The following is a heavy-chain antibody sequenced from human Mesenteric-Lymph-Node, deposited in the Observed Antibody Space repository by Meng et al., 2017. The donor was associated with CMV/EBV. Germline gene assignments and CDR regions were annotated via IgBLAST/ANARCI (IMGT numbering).Heavy chain of an antibody. J-gene: IGHJ4*02. CDR3: ARASPYSSNDIFDY. V-gene: IGHV3-20*04. CDR2: ITWNGGST. CDR1: GFTFDDYA. Sequence: GESLKISCAASGFTFDDYAINWVRQGPGRGLEWVSGITWNGGSTGYADSVKGRFTISRDNAKNSLYLQMNSLRAEDTALYYCARASPYSSNDIFDYWGPGTLVTVSS. D-gene: IGHD6-13*01.